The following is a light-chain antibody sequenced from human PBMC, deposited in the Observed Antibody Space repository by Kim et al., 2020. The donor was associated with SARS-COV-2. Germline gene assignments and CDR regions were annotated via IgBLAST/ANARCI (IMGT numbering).Light chain of an antibody. CDR3: AAWDGSLNGWL. J-gene: IGLJ3*02. Sequence: QSVLTQAPSASGTPGQSVIISCSGSSSNIGNEAVNWYQQRPGTAPKLLIYSTYQRPSGVPDRFSGSKSGTSASLAISGLQSEDDADYYCAAWDGSLNGWLFGGGTRLTVL. V-gene: IGLV1-44*01. CDR2: STY. CDR1: SSNIGNEA.